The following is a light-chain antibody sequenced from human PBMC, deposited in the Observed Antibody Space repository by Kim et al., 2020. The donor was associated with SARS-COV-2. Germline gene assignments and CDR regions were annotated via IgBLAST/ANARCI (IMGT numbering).Light chain of an antibody. CDR2: KDS. CDR3: YSAADNNGV. CDR1: VLAKKY. Sequence: SYELTQPSSVSVSPGQTARITCSGDVLAKKYARWFQQKPGQAPVLVIYKDSERPSGIPERFSGSSSGTTVTLTISGAQVEDGADYYCYSAADNNGVFGGGTQLTVL. J-gene: IGLJ3*02. V-gene: IGLV3-27*01.